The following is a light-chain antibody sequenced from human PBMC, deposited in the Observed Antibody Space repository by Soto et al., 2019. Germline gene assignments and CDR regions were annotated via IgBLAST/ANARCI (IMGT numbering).Light chain of an antibody. CDR1: QSVSSY. J-gene: IGKJ2*01. CDR2: DAS. Sequence: EIVLTQSPATLSLSPGARATLSCRASQSVSSYLAWYQQQPGQAPRLLIYDASNRAAGIPAKFGGSGSGTDFTLTISSLEPEDFAVYYCQQRSKWPPLYTFGQGTKLEIK. CDR3: QQRSKWPPLYT. V-gene: IGKV3-11*01.